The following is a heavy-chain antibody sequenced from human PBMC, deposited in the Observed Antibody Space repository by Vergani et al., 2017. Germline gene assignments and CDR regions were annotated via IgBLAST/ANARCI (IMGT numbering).Heavy chain of an antibody. D-gene: IGHD2-2*01. CDR2: ININSGAT. V-gene: IGHV1-2*02. CDR1: GYTFSDHH. CDR3: ARLGSVVVPAARPLDL. Sequence: QVQLVQSGAEVKKPGASVKVFCKASGYTFSDHHLHWVRQAPGQGLEWVGWININSGATKLAQKFQGRVTMGTDTSISTGYMELSSLRSDDTAVYYCARLGSVVVPAARPLDLWGQGTLITVSS. J-gene: IGHJ4*02.